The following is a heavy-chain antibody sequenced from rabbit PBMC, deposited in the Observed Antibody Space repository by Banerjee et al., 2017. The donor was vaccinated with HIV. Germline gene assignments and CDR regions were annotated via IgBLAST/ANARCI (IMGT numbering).Heavy chain of an antibody. D-gene: IGHD2-1*01. CDR1: GFSFSSSYW. CDR2: IYAGSSGST. CDR3: ARHTIDYGAYGYAFNL. J-gene: IGHJ4*01. V-gene: IGHV1S40*01. Sequence: QSLEEAGGDLVKPGASLTLTCTASGFSFSSSYWICWVRQAPGKGLEWIACIYAGSSGSTYYASWAKGRFTISKTSSTTVTLQMTSLTAADTATYFCARHTIDYGAYGYAFNLWGQGTLVTVS.